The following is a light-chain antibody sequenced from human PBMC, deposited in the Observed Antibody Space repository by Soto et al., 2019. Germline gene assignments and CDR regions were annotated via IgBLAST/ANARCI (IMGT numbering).Light chain of an antibody. Sequence: EIVMTQSPATLSVSPGELASLSCRASQSVSSNLAWYHQKPGQAPRLLIYGASTRATGIPARFSGSGSGTEFTLTISSLQSEDFAVYYCLQYNSWPPYTFGQGTKLGI. J-gene: IGKJ2*01. CDR3: LQYNSWPPYT. CDR2: GAS. CDR1: QSVSSN. V-gene: IGKV3-15*01.